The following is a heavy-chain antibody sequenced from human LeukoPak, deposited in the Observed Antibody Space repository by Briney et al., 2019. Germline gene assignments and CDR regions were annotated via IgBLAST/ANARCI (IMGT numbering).Heavy chain of an antibody. V-gene: IGHV3-48*01. D-gene: IGHD4-23*01. CDR1: GFTFSSYA. CDR3: ARDIPPDYGGHAEYFQH. J-gene: IGHJ1*01. CDR2: ISSSSSTI. Sequence: GGSLRLSCAASGFTFSSYAMHWVRQAPGKGLEWVSYISSSSSTIYYADSVKGRFTISRDNAKNSLYLQMNSLRAEDTAVYYCARDIPPDYGGHAEYFQHWGQGTLVTVSS.